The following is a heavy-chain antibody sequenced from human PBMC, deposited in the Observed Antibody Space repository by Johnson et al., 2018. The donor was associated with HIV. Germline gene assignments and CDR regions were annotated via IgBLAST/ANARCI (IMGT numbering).Heavy chain of an antibody. CDR2: IRRSGSTI. J-gene: IGHJ3*02. CDR3: ASAPYSSSWYRDAFDI. Sequence: VQLVESGGGLVKPGGSLRLSCAASGFTFSNYYMSWIRQAPGKGLEWVSYIRRSGSTISYADSVKGRITISRDNAKKSLYLKMNSLRAEDTAVYYCASAPYSSSWYRDAFDIWGQGTMVTVSS. V-gene: IGHV3-11*04. CDR1: GFTFSNYY. D-gene: IGHD6-13*01.